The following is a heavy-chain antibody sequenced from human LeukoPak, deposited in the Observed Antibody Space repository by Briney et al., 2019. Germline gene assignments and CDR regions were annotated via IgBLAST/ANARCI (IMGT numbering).Heavy chain of an antibody. CDR2: INHSGST. V-gene: IGHV4-34*01. J-gene: IGHJ4*02. Sequence: SETLSLTCAVYGGSFSGYYWSWIRQPPGKGLEWIGEINHSGSTNYNPSLKSRVTISVDTSKNQFSLKLSSVTAADTAVYYCARHEVRGARSFDSWGQGTLVTVSS. CDR3: ARHEVRGARSFDS. CDR1: GGSFSGYY. D-gene: IGHD3-10*01.